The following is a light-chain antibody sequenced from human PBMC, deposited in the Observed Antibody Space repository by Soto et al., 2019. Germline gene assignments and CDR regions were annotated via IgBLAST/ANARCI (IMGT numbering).Light chain of an antibody. V-gene: IGKV4-1*01. Sequence: DIVMTQSPDSLAVSLGERATINCKSSQSVLYSSNNKNYLTWYQQQPGQPPKLLIYWASTRESGVPDRFSGSGSVTDFILSIRSLQAEDVAVYYCHQYYSSPWTFGQGTNVEIQ. CDR3: HQYYSSPWT. CDR2: WAS. J-gene: IGKJ1*01. CDR1: QSVLYSSNNKNY.